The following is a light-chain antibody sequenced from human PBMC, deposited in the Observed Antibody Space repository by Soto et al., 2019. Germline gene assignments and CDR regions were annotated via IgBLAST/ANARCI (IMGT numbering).Light chain of an antibody. CDR3: QQYGGVPYP. V-gene: IGKV3-20*01. CDR1: ESISRDY. Sequence: EIVLTQSPGTLSLSPGQRATLSCRASESISRDYLAWYQQRLGQAPRLLIYGASSGATGIPDRFSGSGSGTDFTLTISRLEPEDFAIYYCQQYGGVPYPFGQGNKXAIK. CDR2: GAS. J-gene: IGKJ2*01.